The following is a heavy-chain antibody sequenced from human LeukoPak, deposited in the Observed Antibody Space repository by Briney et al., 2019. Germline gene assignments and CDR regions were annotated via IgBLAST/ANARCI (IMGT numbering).Heavy chain of an antibody. Sequence: GGSLRLSCAASGFTLSSYAMSWVRQAPGKGLEWVSGISGSDGSTYYADAVKGRFTISRDNAKNSLYLQMNSLRAEDTAVYYCARVVSSGWSPHVDYWGQGTLVTVSS. V-gene: IGHV3-23*01. CDR2: ISGSDGST. J-gene: IGHJ4*02. D-gene: IGHD6-19*01. CDR3: ARVVSSGWSPHVDY. CDR1: GFTLSSYA.